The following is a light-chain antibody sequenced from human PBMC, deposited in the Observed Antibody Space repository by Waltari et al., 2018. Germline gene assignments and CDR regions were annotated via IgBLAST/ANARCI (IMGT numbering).Light chain of an antibody. V-gene: IGKV1-39*01. CDR2: AAS. CDR3: QQTYTSPPEYT. Sequence: DTQMTQSPSSLSASVGDRVTITCRASQFVSNYLNWYQHKLGKAPKLLISAASSLQGGVPSRFSGSGSGTDFTRTISSLQPEDFATYYCQQTYTSPPEYTFGQGTKLEIK. J-gene: IGKJ2*01. CDR1: QFVSNY.